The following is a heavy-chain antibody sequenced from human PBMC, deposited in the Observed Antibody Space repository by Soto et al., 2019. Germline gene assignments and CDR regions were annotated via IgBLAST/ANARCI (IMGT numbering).Heavy chain of an antibody. CDR1: GFTFSSYA. Sequence: GGSLRLSCASSGFTFSSYAMSLVRQAPGKGLEWVSAISGSGGSTYYADSVKGRFTISRDNSKNTLYLQMNSLRAEDTAVYYCAKVVIDYGDYRVDAFDIWGQGTMVTVSS. J-gene: IGHJ3*02. CDR2: ISGSGGST. D-gene: IGHD4-17*01. CDR3: AKVVIDYGDYRVDAFDI. V-gene: IGHV3-23*01.